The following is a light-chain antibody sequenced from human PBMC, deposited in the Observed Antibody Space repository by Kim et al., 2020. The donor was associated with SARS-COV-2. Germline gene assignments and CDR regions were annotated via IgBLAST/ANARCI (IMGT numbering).Light chain of an antibody. Sequence: DIQMTQSPSSLSASVGDRVTITCRASQSISSYLNWYQQKPAKAPKLLIYAASSLQSGVPSRFSGSGSGTDFTLTISSLPPEHFATYYSPLSYSTPRTFGQGTKLEI. J-gene: IGKJ2*01. CDR1: QSISSY. V-gene: IGKV1-39*01. CDR2: AAS. CDR3: PLSYSTPRT.